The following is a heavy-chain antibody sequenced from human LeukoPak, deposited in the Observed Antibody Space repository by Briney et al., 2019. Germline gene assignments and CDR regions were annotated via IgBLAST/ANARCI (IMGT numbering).Heavy chain of an antibody. CDR1: GYTFTGYY. CDR3: AREGVKQLGGLGYYYYYMDV. CDR2: INPNSGGT. Sequence: ASVKVSCKASGYTFTGYYMHWVRQAPGQGLEWMGWINPNSGGTNYAQKFQGRVTMTRDTSISTAYMELSRLRSDDTAVYYCAREGVKQLGGLGYYYYYMDVWGKGTTVTVSS. V-gene: IGHV1-2*02. J-gene: IGHJ6*03. D-gene: IGHD6-6*01.